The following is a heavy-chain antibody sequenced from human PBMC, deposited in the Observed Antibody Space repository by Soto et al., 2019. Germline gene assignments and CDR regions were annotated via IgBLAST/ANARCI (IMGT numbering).Heavy chain of an antibody. CDR1: GFTFTSYA. J-gene: IGHJ4*02. V-gene: IGHV3-23*01. CDR3: ARDRATFDY. Sequence: GGSLRLSCAASGFTFTSYAMSWVRLTPGKGLEWVSAISGSGSNTFYADSVRGRFTISRDNSKNTVFLQMNNLRAEDTAVYFCARDRATFDYWGQGARVTVSS. D-gene: IGHD1-26*01. CDR2: ISGSGSNT.